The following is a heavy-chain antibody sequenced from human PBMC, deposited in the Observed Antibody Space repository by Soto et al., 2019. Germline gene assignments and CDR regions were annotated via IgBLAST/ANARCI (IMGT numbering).Heavy chain of an antibody. V-gene: IGHV3-23*01. CDR2: ISGSAGSR. Sequence: EVQLLESGGGLVQPGGSLRLSCAASGFIFRNYAMSWVRQAPGKGLEWVSAISGSAGSRYYADSVKGRFTISRDHSKNTLYLQMNRLRAEDTAVYYCAKDGYTPGHPDYWGQGTLVTVSS. CDR1: GFIFRNYA. D-gene: IGHD5-18*01. J-gene: IGHJ4*02. CDR3: AKDGYTPGHPDY.